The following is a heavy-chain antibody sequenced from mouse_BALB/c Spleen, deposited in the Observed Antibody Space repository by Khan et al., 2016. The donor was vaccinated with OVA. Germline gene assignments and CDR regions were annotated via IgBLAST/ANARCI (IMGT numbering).Heavy chain of an antibody. CDR2: IAPGSGST. CDR1: GYTFTSYW. CDR3: ARGNYYGNSAYAMDY. Sequence: DLVKPGASVKLSCKASGYTFTSYWINWIKQRPGQGLEWIGRIAPGSGSTSYNEMLKGKTTLTVDTSSSKAYIQVSSLSTEDSAVFVCARGNYYGNSAYAMDYCGQGTSLTVSS. J-gene: IGHJ4*01. V-gene: IGHV1S41*01. D-gene: IGHD1-1*01.